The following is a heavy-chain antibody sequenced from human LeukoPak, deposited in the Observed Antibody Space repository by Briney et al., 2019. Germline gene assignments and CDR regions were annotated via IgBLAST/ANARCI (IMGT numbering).Heavy chain of an antibody. V-gene: IGHV4-39*07. D-gene: IGHD2-15*01. CDR3: ARDRRSDLGYRSGGSCYSDWFDP. Sequence: SETLSLTCTVSGGSISSSSYYWGWIRQPPGKGLEWIGSIYYSGSTYYNPSLKSRVTISVDTSKNQFSLKLSSVTAADTAVYYCARDRRSDLGYRSGGSCYSDWFDPWGQGTLVTVSS. CDR1: GGSISSSSYY. J-gene: IGHJ5*02. CDR2: IYYSGST.